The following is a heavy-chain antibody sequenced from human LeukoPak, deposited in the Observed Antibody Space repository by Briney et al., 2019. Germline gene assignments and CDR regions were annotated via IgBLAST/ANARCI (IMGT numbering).Heavy chain of an antibody. CDR2: INHSGST. CDR1: GGSLSGYY. V-gene: IGHV4-34*01. J-gene: IGHJ1*01. D-gene: IGHD3-22*01. Sequence: SETLSLTCAVYGGSLSGYYWSWIRQPPGKGLEWIGEINHSGSTNYNPSLKSRVTISVDTSKNQFSLKLSSVTAADTAVYYCARGPNYYDSSGYPIQHWGQGTLVTVSS. CDR3: ARGPNYYDSSGYPIQH.